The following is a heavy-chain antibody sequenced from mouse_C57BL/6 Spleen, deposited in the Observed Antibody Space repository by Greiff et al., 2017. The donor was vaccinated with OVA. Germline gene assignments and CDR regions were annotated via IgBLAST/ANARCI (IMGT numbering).Heavy chain of an antibody. J-gene: IGHJ2*01. CDR3: ARARTDYYGSSPLYYFDY. D-gene: IGHD1-1*01. V-gene: IGHV1-55*01. CDR1: GYTFTSYW. Sequence: QVQLQQPGAELVKPGASVKMSCKASGYTFTSYWITWVKQRPGQGLEWIGDIYPGRGSTNYNEKFKSKATLTVDTSSSTAYMQLSSLTSEDSAVYYCARARTDYYGSSPLYYFDYWGKGTTLTVSS. CDR2: IYPGRGST.